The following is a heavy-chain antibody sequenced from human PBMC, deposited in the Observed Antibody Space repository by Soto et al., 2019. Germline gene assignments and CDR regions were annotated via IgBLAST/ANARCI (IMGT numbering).Heavy chain of an antibody. D-gene: IGHD1-1*01. Sequence: PGGSLRLSCAASGFTFSSYWMSWVRQAPGKGLEWVANIKQDGSEKYYVDSVKGRFTISRDNAKNSLYLQMNSLRAEDTAVYYCARDQTGIFPTPKDLIKFDYWGQGTLVTVSS. J-gene: IGHJ4*02. CDR1: GFTFSSYW. CDR3: ARDQTGIFPTPKDLIKFDY. V-gene: IGHV3-7*01. CDR2: IKQDGSEK.